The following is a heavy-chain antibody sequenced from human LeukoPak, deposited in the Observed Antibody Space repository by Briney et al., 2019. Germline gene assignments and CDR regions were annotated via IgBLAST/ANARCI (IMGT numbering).Heavy chain of an antibody. CDR3: ARESTSWSFEY. D-gene: IGHD6-13*01. J-gene: IGHJ4*02. Sequence: ASVKDSCKASGYTFSRYGINWVRQAPGQGLEWMGWISVYNGNTDYSQRLQGRITMTADTSTRTAFMELTSLRSDDTAVYFCARESTSWSFEYSGEGTLVTVS. CDR1: GYTFSRYG. V-gene: IGHV1-18*01. CDR2: ISVYNGNT.